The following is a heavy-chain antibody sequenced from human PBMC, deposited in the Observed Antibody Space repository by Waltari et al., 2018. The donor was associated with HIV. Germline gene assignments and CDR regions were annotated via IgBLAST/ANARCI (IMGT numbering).Heavy chain of an antibody. D-gene: IGHD2-15*01. V-gene: IGHV3-7*01. CDR3: VREGRCYCFDY. Sequence: EVLLEESGGGLVQPGGSLRLSCAVSGFNLSRYWMGWVRQVPGKGLEWVANIKYDGSEVFYADSVKGRFTISRDNEKKVIYLQMNSLRGEDTALYQCVREGRCYCFDYWGQGTLVSVSS. J-gene: IGHJ4*02. CDR2: IKYDGSEV. CDR1: GFNLSRYW.